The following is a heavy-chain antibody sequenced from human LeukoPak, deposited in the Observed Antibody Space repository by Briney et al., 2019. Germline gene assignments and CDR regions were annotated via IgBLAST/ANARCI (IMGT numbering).Heavy chain of an antibody. D-gene: IGHD2-15*01. V-gene: IGHV3-7*01. Sequence: SGGSLRLSCAASGFTFSSYWMSWVRQAPGKGLEWVANIKQDGSEKYYVDSVKGRFTISRDNAKNSLYLQMNSLRAEDTAVYYCARKSGYCSGGSCNKNYMDVWGKGTTVTVSS. CDR1: GFTFSSYW. CDR2: IKQDGSEK. J-gene: IGHJ6*03. CDR3: ARKSGYCSGGSCNKNYMDV.